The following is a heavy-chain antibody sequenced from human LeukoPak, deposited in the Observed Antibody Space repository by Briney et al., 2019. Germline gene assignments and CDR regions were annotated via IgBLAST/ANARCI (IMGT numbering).Heavy chain of an antibody. Sequence: GGSLRLSCAASGFTFSSYSMNWVRQAPGKGLEWVSSISSSSCYIYYADSVKGRFTISRDNAKNSLYLQMNSLRAEDTAVYYCANHLACGSTSCPSFDYWGQGTLVTVSS. CDR1: GFTFSSYS. CDR3: ANHLACGSTSCPSFDY. J-gene: IGHJ4*02. CDR2: ISSSSCYI. V-gene: IGHV3-21*01. D-gene: IGHD2-2*01.